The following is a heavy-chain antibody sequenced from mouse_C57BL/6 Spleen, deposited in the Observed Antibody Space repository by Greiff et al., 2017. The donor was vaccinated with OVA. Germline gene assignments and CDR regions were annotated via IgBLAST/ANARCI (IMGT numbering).Heavy chain of an antibody. Sequence: EVQRVESGGGLVKPGGSLKLSCAASGFTFSIYALSWVRQTPDKRLEWVATLSPGGSFTYDADNVKGRLTISRENAKNNQYLEMSHLKSEDTAMYYCARELGRHAMDYWGQGTSVTVSS. J-gene: IGHJ4*01. V-gene: IGHV5-4*01. D-gene: IGHD4-1*01. CDR3: ARELGRHAMDY. CDR2: LSPGGSFT. CDR1: GFTFSIYA.